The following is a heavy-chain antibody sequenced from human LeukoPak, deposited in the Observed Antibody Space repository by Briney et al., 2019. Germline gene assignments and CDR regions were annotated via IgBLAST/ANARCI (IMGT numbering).Heavy chain of an antibody. D-gene: IGHD6-13*01. V-gene: IGHV4-59*12. CDR3: ARTAGRAPYYFDY. CDR1: GGSISSYY. Sequence: ETLSLTCTVSGGSISSYYWSWIRQPPGKGLEWIGYIYYSGSTNYNPSLKSRVTISVDTSKNQFSLKLSSVTALDTAVYYCARTAGRAPYYFDYWGQGTLVTVSS. J-gene: IGHJ4*02. CDR2: IYYSGST.